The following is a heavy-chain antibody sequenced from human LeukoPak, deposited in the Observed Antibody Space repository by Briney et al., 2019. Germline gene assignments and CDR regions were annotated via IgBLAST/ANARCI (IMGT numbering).Heavy chain of an antibody. V-gene: IGHV4-34*01. Sequence: PSETLSLTCTVYGGSFSDYYWTWIRQPPGKGLEWIGEINHRGSTHYNPSLKSRVTISVDTSKKQFSLKLSSVTAADTAVYYCATYSTGFDIWGEGRVVTVSS. J-gene: IGHJ3*02. CDR3: ATYSTGFDI. CDR2: INHRGST. CDR1: GGSFSDYY. D-gene: IGHD6-19*01.